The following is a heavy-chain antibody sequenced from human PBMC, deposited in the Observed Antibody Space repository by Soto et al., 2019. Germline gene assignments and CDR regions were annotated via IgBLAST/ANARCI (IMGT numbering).Heavy chain of an antibody. J-gene: IGHJ4*02. D-gene: IGHD3-9*01. CDR2: INPNSGGT. CDR3: ARDGAEYYDILTGPQYYFDY. CDR1: GYTFTGYY. V-gene: IGHV1-2*02. Sequence: ASVKVSCKASGYTFTGYYMHWVRQAPGQGLEWMGWINPNSGGTNYAQKFQGRVTMTRDTSISTAYMGLSRLRSDDTAVYYCARDGAEYYDILTGPQYYFDYWGQGTLVTVSS.